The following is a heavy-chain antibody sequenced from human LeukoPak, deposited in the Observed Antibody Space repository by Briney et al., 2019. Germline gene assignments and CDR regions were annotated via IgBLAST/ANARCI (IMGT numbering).Heavy chain of an antibody. D-gene: IGHD4-17*01. CDR2: IYYSGST. J-gene: IGHJ4*02. CDR3: ARGGIDGDYAYYFDY. Sequence: SETLSLTCTVSGGSISSYYWSWIRQPPGEGLEWIGYIYYSGSTNYNPSLKSRVTISVDTSKNQFSLKLSSVTAADTAVYYCARGGIDGDYAYYFDYWGQGTLVTVSS. V-gene: IGHV4-59*01. CDR1: GGSISSYY.